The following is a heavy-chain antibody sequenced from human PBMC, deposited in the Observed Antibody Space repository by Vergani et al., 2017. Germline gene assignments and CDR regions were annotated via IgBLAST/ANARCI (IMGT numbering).Heavy chain of an antibody. CDR2: IGSSGPYI. V-gene: IGHV3-21*06. CDR1: GITFKNAW. CDR3: ARDCTSGGCPDNYGMDV. D-gene: IGHD2-8*01. J-gene: IGHJ6*02. Sequence: EVQVVESGDGLIKPGGSLRLSCVVSGITFKNAWINWVRQAPGKGLEWVAFIGSSGPYINYADSVKGRFIISRDNTNNSLFLQLRSLRAEDAAVYYCARDCTSGGCPDNYGMDVWGQGATVTVSS.